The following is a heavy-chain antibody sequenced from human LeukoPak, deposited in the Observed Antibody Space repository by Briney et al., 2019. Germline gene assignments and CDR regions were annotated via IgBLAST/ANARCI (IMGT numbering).Heavy chain of an antibody. V-gene: IGHV3-48*04. J-gene: IGHJ4*02. CDR2: ITSSGSTI. CDR3: ARRGAYYFDY. CDR1: GFTFSSYS. Sequence: PGGSLRLSCAASGFTFSSYSMNWVRQAPGKGLEWVSYITSSGSTIYYADSVKGRFTISRDNVKSSLYLQMNSLRAEDTAVYYCARRGAYYFDYWGQGTLVTVSS. D-gene: IGHD3-10*01.